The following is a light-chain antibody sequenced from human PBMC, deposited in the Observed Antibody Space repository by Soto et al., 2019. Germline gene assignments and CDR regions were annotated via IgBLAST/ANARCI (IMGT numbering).Light chain of an antibody. V-gene: IGLV2-14*03. Sequence: QSALTQPASVSGSPGQSITISCTGTNGDVGGYNYVSWYQQHPGKAPKLILYEVSDRPSGISARFSGSKSGNTASLTISGLQAEDEASYYCSSYTSSNTLYVVLGGGTKLTVL. CDR2: EVS. CDR1: NGDVGGYNY. CDR3: SSYTSSNTLYVV. J-gene: IGLJ2*01.